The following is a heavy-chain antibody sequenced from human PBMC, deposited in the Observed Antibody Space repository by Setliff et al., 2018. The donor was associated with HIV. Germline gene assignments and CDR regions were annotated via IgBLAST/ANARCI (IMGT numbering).Heavy chain of an antibody. CDR2: IYPQDSDT. CDR1: GYSFSNHW. D-gene: IGHD3-3*02. V-gene: IGHV5-51*01. CDR3: ARHRIDISLLVVQDPGPFDL. Sequence: PGESLKLSCTGSGYSFSNHWIGWVRQMPGRGLEWVAIIYPQDSDTRYSPSFEGHVTLSADTSRYTAYLQWRALRASDTAIYYCARHRIDISLLVVQDPGPFDLWGRGTMVTVS. J-gene: IGHJ3*01.